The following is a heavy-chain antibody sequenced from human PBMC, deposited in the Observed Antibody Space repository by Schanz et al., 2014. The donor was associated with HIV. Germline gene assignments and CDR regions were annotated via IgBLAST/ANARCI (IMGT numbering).Heavy chain of an antibody. D-gene: IGHD3-22*01. CDR2: ISYDGRNK. CDR1: GFNFNSYG. J-gene: IGHJ6*02. CDR3: AKDRNQYDSRYIGKGNYYYYYGMDV. V-gene: IGHV3-30*18. Sequence: QEQLVESGGGVVQPGRSLRLSCVASGFNFNSYGMHWVRQAPGKGLEWVSVISYDGRNKLYADSVKGRFTISRDNSKNTVYLQAKSLRPEDTAVYYCAKDRNQYDSRYIGKGNYYYYYGMDVWGQGTTVTVSS.